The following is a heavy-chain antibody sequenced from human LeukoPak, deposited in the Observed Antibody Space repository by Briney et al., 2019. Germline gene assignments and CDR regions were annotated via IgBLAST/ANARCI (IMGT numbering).Heavy chain of an antibody. CDR1: GFTFSSNA. D-gene: IGHD4-17*01. Sequence: GGSLRLSCAASGFTFSSNAMSWVRQAPGKGLEWVSAISGSGGSTYYADSVKGRFTISRDNSKNTLFLQMNSLRAEDTAVYYCAKDGDGSWFTVTKGNWFDPWGQGTLVTVSS. CDR3: AKDGDGSWFTVTKGNWFDP. CDR2: ISGSGGST. V-gene: IGHV3-23*01. J-gene: IGHJ5*02.